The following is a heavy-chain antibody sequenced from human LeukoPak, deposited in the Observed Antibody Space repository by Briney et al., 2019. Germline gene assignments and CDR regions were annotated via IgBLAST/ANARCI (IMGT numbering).Heavy chain of an antibody. CDR2: ISPSSTSI. Sequence: PGGSLRLACAASGFTFSRYIMNWVRQAPGKGLEWISYISPSSTSIHYADSVKGRFSISRDNAKNSLYLQMNSLRDEDTAVYYCARAAYTSSPAYSGQRTLVTVSS. CDR1: GFTFSRYI. V-gene: IGHV3-48*02. CDR3: ARAAYTSSPAY. D-gene: IGHD6-13*01. J-gene: IGHJ4*02.